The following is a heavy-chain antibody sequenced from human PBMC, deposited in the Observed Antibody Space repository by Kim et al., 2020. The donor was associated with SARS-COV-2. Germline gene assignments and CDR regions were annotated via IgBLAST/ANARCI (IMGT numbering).Heavy chain of an antibody. J-gene: IGHJ4*02. CDR2: YYSGST. V-gene: IGHV4-59*09. Sequence: YYSGSTNYNPSLQRRVTISVDTSKNQFSLKLSSVTAADTAVYYCARGINLGGQGTLVTVSS. CDR3: ARGINL. D-gene: IGHD1-20*01.